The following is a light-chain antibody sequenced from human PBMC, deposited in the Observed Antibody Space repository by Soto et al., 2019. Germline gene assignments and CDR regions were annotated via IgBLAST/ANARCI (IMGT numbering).Light chain of an antibody. CDR3: QQCFSFPLT. CDR1: QSITGN. J-gene: IGKJ5*01. CDR2: ATS. V-gene: IGKV1-39*01. Sequence: DIQMTQSPASLSASLGDRVTITCRASQSITGNLGWYQQRPGQTPKLLIYATSSLQTGVPARFSGSGSGTEFSLTISGLQPEDFATYFCQQCFSFPLTFGQGTRLEIK.